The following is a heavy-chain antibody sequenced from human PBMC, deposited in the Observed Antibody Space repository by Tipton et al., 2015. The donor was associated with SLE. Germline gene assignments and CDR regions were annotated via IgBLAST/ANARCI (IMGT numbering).Heavy chain of an antibody. V-gene: IGHV4-59*11. CDR3: ARWYSRSSYFFDF. Sequence: TLSLTCTVSGGSTTSHSWSWIRQPPGKGLEWIGYIFYGGHTDYNPSLESRVSISMNTSQNQFSLRLTSVTAADTAVYFCARWYSRSSYFFDFWGQGMLVTVSS. CDR1: GGSTTSHS. J-gene: IGHJ4*02. CDR2: IFYGGHT. D-gene: IGHD6-6*01.